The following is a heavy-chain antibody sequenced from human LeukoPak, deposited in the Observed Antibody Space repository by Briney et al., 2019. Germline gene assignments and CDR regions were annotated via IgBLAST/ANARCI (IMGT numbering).Heavy chain of an antibody. CDR2: ISGSGCTT. CDR3: AKRGVVIRVILVGFHKEAYYFDS. D-gene: IGHD3-10*01. Sequence: GGSLRLSCAVSGITLSNYGMRLVRQAPGKGLEWVAGISGSGCTTNYADSVKGRFTISIDNPKNTLFLHMNSLRAEDTAVYFYAKRGVVIRVILVGFHKEAYYFDSWGQEALVTVSS. CDR1: GITLSNYG. J-gene: IGHJ4*02. V-gene: IGHV3-23*01.